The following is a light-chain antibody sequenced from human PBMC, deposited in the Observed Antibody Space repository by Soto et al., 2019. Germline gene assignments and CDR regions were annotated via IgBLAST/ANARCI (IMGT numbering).Light chain of an antibody. V-gene: IGKV3-15*01. CDR3: QQYNNWPVGFT. Sequence: EIVMTQSPATLSVSPGERATLSCRASQSVSSNLAWYQQKPGQAPRLLIYVASTRATGIPARFSGSGSGTEFTLTISSLQSEDFAFYYCQQYNNWPVGFTFGPGTKVDIK. J-gene: IGKJ3*01. CDR2: VAS. CDR1: QSVSSN.